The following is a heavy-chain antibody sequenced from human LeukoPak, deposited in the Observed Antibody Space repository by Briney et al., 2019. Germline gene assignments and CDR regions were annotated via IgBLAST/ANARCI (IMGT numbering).Heavy chain of an antibody. CDR2: IGGSGSSI. CDR1: GFTFSTYP. V-gene: IGHV3-21*01. J-gene: IGHJ4*02. CDR3: AREESEGFDY. D-gene: IGHD1-14*01. Sequence: GGSLRLSCATSGFTFSTYPMNWVRQAPGKGLEWVPSIGGSGSSIYYADSLKGRFTISRDNAKNSLYLQMSSLRADDTAVYYCAREESEGFDYWGQGTLVTVSS.